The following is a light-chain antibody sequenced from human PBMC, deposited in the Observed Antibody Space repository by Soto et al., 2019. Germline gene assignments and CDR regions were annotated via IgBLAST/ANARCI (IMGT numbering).Light chain of an antibody. V-gene: IGKV1-5*01. CDR2: DAS. J-gene: IGKJ1*01. CDR1: QTIGSW. CDR3: QQYNSYRWT. Sequence: DIQMTQSPATLPASVGDRVTITCRASQTIGSWLAWYQQKPGRAPKLLIFDASSLESGVPSRFSGNGSGTEFTLTISGLQPDDFATYYCQQYNSYRWTFGQGTKVDIK.